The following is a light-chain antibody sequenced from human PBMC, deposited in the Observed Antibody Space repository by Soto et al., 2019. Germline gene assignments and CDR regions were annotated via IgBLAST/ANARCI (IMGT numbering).Light chain of an antibody. V-gene: IGKV1-9*01. CDR1: QGISSY. J-gene: IGKJ4*01. CDR2: AAS. Sequence: DIQLTQSPSFLSASVGDRVTITCRASQGISSYLAWYQQKPGKAPKLLIYAASTLHSGVPSRFSGSGSGPEFTLTISSLQPEDFATYYCQQLNTYPFTVGGGTKVEIK. CDR3: QQLNTYPFT.